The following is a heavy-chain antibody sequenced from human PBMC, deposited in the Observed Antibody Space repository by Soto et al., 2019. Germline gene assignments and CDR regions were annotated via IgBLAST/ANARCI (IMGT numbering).Heavy chain of an antibody. J-gene: IGHJ4*02. CDR2: ISSSSSYI. CDR1: GFTFSTYS. Sequence: RLSCASSGFTFSTYSMNWVRQAPGKGLEWVSSISSSSSYIYYADSVKGRFTISRDNAKNSLYLQMNSLRAEDTAVYYCAIDKCITTSCYLMWGQGT. V-gene: IGHV3-21*01. D-gene: IGHD2-2*01. CDR3: AIDKCITTSCYLM.